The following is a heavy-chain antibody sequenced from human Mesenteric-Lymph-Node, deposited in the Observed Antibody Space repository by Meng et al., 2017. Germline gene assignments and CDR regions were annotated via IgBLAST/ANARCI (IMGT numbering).Heavy chain of an antibody. CDR3: ARGGAVSGSRYYFDL. D-gene: IGHD6-19*01. CDR2: IYYSGSS. J-gene: IGHJ2*01. CDR1: GGSIYNGDSY. V-gene: IGHV4-31*01. Sequence: LRLSCTVSGGSIYNGDSYWTWIRRLPGKSLEWIGYIYYSGSSYYNPSLKSPVTISLDRSQNQFSLKLTSVTAADTAVYYCARGGAVSGSRYYFDLWGRGTLVTVSS.